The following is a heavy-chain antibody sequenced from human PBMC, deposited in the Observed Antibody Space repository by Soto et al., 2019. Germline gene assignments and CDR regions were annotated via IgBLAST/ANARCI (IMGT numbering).Heavy chain of an antibody. CDR3: AGDQGLDGNFDY. CDR1: GGSISSYY. J-gene: IGHJ4*02. Sequence: PSETLSLTCTVSGGSISSYYWSWIRQPPGKGLEWIGYIYYSGSTNYNPSLKSRVTISVDTSKNQFSLKLSSVTAADTAVYYCAGDQGLDGNFDYRGQGTLVTVSS. V-gene: IGHV4-59*01. D-gene: IGHD6-19*01. CDR2: IYYSGST.